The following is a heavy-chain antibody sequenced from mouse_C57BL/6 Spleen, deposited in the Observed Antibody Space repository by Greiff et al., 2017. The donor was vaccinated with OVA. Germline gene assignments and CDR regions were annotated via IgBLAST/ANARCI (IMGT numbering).Heavy chain of an antibody. CDR3: AHCGSSDDSCAMDY. D-gene: IGHD1-1*01. V-gene: IGHV14-4*01. Sequence: EVQLQQSGAELVRPGASVKLSCTASGFNFKDYYMHWVKQRPEQGLEWIGWIDPESGDTEYDSKFQGKATITADTSSNTAYLQLSSLTSEDTAVYSVAHCGSSDDSCAMDYWGQGTSVTVSS. CDR1: GFNFKDYY. CDR2: IDPESGDT. J-gene: IGHJ4*01.